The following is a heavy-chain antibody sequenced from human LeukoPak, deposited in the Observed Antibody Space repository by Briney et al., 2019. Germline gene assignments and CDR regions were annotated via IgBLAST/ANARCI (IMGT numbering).Heavy chain of an antibody. CDR3: ASRSGSYPFDY. D-gene: IGHD1-26*01. J-gene: IGHJ4*02. V-gene: IGHV4-38-2*01. Sequence: NASETLSLTCAVSGYSISSGCYWGWIRQPPGKGLEWIGSIYHSGSTYYNPSLKSRVTISVDTSKNQFSLKLSSVTAADTAVYYCASRSGSYPFDYWGQGTLVTVSS. CDR1: GYSISSGCY. CDR2: IYHSGST.